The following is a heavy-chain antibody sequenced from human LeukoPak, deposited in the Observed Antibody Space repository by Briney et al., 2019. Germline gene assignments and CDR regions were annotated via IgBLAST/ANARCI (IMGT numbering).Heavy chain of an antibody. V-gene: IGHV1-69*05. CDR1: GGIFSNYA. D-gene: IGHD6-6*01. CDR3: ARDSSSESFYYMDV. Sequence: ASVKVSCKASGGIFSNYAFSWVRQAPGKGLEWMGGIIPIFGTANYAQKFQGRFTIITDESTSTAYMELSSLRSEDTAIYYCARDSSSESFYYMDVWGKGTTVTVSS. J-gene: IGHJ6*03. CDR2: IIPIFGTA.